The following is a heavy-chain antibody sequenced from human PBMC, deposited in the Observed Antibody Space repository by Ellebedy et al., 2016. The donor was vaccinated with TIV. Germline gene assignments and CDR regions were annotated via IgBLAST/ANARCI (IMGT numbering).Heavy chain of an antibody. CDR2: IIPIFGTA. Sequence: AASVKVSCKASGYTFTDYYVHWVRQAPGQGLEWMGGIIPIFGTANYAQKFQGRVTITADKSTSTAYMELSSLRSEDTAVYYCARAGLRFLEWGYFDLWGRGTLVTVSS. CDR3: ARAGLRFLEWGYFDL. CDR1: GYTFTDYY. D-gene: IGHD3-3*01. V-gene: IGHV1-69*06. J-gene: IGHJ2*01.